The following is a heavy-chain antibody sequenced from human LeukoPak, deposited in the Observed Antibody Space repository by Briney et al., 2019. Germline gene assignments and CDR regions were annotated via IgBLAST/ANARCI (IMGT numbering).Heavy chain of an antibody. CDR3: ARSALWTQTALARLDY. D-gene: IGHD2-21*02. V-gene: IGHV1-2*02. Sequence: ASVKVSCKASGYTFTGYYMHWVRQAPGQGREWMGWINPNSGGTNYAQKFQGRGTMTRHTSISTAYMELSRLRSDDTAVYYCARSALWTQTALARLDYWGQGTLVTVSS. CDR1: GYTFTGYY. J-gene: IGHJ4*02. CDR2: INPNSGGT.